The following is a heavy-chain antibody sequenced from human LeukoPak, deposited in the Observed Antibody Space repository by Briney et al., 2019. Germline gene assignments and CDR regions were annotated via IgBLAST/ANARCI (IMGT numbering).Heavy chain of an antibody. V-gene: IGHV4-34*01. CDR2: IHYSGGI. CDR3: ARGPYYGDYTPDY. D-gene: IGHD4-17*01. J-gene: IGHJ4*02. Sequence: SETLSLTCAVYGESFSGYYWTWIRQPPGKGLEWIGQIHYSGGINYSPSLKSPVTISVDTSKNQFSLKLRSVTAADTAVYYCARGPYYGDYTPDYWGQGTLVTVSS. CDR1: GESFSGYY.